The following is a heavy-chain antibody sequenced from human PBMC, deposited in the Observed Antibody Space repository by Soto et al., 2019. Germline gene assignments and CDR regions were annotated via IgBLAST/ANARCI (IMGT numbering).Heavy chain of an antibody. CDR2: IISSGTYI. J-gene: IGHJ6*02. D-gene: IGHD2-8*01. CDR1: GFAFSTYN. Sequence: ESGGGLVKPGGSLRLSCAASGFAFSTYNINCFRQAPGKGLEWVSSIISSGTYIYSADSLMGRFTISRDNAKNSLYLQMNSLRAEDTAVYYCARVPQWCMHCLDVWGQGTTVTVSS. CDR3: ARVPQWCMHCLDV. V-gene: IGHV3-21*01.